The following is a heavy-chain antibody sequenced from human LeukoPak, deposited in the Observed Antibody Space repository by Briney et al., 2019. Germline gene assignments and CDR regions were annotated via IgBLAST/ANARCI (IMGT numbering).Heavy chain of an antibody. CDR1: GYTLTELS. CDR3: ATGGIAVAGFWFDP. D-gene: IGHD6-19*01. Sequence: ASVKVSCKVSGYTLTELSMHWVRQAPGKGLEWMGGFDPEDGETIYAQKFQGRVTMTEDTSTDTAYMELGSLRSEDTAVYYCATGGIAVAGFWFDPWGQGTLVTVSS. V-gene: IGHV1-24*01. CDR2: FDPEDGET. J-gene: IGHJ5*02.